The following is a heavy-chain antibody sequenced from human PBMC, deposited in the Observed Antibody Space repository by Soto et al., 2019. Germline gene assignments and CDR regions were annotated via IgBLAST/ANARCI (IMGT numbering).Heavy chain of an antibody. J-gene: IGHJ4*02. CDR2: SYPGESET. D-gene: IGHD3-16*02. Sequence: PGESLKISCKGSVYSFTSYWIGWVRQMPGKDLEWMGISYPGESETRYSRSFKGQVTISADKSIRTPYLQWSSLKASDTAMYYCARQYYDYAWWSYRHREDYFDDWGQGTLVTVSS. CDR3: ARQYYDYAWWSYRHREDYFDD. V-gene: IGHV5-51*01. CDR1: VYSFTSYW.